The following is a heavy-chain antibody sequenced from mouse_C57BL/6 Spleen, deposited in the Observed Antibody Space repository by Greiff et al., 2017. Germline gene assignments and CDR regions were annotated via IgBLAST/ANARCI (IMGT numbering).Heavy chain of an antibody. V-gene: IGHV5-6*02. J-gene: IGHJ2*01. Sequence: DVMLVESGGDLVKPGGSLTLSCAASGFTFSSYGMSWVRQTPDKRLEWVATISSGGSYNYYPDSVKGPFTISRDNTKNTLYLRMSSLKAEDTARYYSARLGAYYSNHFDYWGQGTTLTVSS. CDR1: GFTFSSYG. CDR2: ISSGGSYN. D-gene: IGHD2-5*01. CDR3: ARLGAYYSNHFDY.